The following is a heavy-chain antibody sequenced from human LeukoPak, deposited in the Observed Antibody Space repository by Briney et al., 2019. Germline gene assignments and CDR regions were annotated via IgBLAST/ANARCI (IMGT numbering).Heavy chain of an antibody. CDR2: ISSSGSTI. J-gene: IGHJ5*02. V-gene: IGHV3-48*03. Sequence: GGSLRLSCAASGFTFSSYEMNWVRQAPGKGLEWVSYISSSGSTIYYADSVKGRFTISRDNAKNSLYLQMNSLRSEDTAVYYCARSRSITMVRGVIGHNWFDPWGQGTLVTVSS. CDR3: ARSRSITMVRGVIGHNWFDP. D-gene: IGHD3-10*01. CDR1: GFTFSSYE.